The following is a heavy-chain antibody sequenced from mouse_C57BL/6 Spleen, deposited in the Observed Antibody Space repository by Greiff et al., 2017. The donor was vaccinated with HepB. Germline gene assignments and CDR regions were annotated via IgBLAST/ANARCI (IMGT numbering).Heavy chain of an antibody. Sequence: VKLMESGAELVKPGASVKISCKASGYAFSSYWMNWVKQRPGKGLEWIGQIYPGDGDTNYNGKFKGKATLTEDKSSSTAYMRLSSLTSEDSAVYVCARANSGAMDYWGQGTSVTVSS. CDR3: ARANSGAMDY. CDR2: IYPGDGDT. D-gene: IGHD3-1*01. V-gene: IGHV1-80*01. J-gene: IGHJ4*01. CDR1: GYAFSSYW.